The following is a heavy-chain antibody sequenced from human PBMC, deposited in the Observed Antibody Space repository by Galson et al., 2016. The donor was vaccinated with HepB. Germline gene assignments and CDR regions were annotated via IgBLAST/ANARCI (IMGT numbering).Heavy chain of an antibody. V-gene: IGHV1-18*01. D-gene: IGHD1-26*01. CDR2: ISAYTGKT. CDR3: VKESSGIYGWHFDY. Sequence: SVTVSCKASGFTFYNYGFTWVRQAPGQGLEWMGWISAYTGKTFHAQNFQGRVTMTWDTSISTAYMELTGLRSDDTAVYYCVKESSGIYGWHFDYWGQGTLVTVSS. J-gene: IGHJ4*02. CDR1: GFTFYNYG.